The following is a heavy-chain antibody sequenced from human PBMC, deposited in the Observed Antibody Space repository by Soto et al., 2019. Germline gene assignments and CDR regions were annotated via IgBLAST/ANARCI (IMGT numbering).Heavy chain of an antibody. V-gene: IGHV4-61*01. Sequence: SETLSLTCTVSGGSVSRGSFYWSWIRQPPGKGLECIGYIYYSGSTNYNPSLKSRVTISVDTSKNQFSLKLSSVTAADTAVYYCASSYYYDGSGYYAPGYWGQGRLVTVSS. J-gene: IGHJ4*02. CDR1: GGSVSRGSFY. CDR2: IYYSGST. CDR3: ASSYYYDGSGYYAPGY. D-gene: IGHD3-22*01.